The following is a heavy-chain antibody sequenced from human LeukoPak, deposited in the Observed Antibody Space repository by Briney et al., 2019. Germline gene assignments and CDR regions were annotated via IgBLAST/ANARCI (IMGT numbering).Heavy chain of an antibody. CDR1: GFTFTCCW. J-gene: IGHJ4*02. CDR2: IKQDGREK. V-gene: IGHV3-7*01. Sequence: GGSLRLSCAASGFTFTCCWMSWVRQTPGKGLERVASIKQDGREKFYADSVKGRFTISRDNAKNSLYLQVNSLRAEDTAVYYCAGVPGVTRYFDSWGQGILVTVSS. CDR3: AGVPGVTRYFDS. D-gene: IGHD4-23*01.